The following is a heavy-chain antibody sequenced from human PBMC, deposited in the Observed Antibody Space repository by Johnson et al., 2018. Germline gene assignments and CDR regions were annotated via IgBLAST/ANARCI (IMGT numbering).Heavy chain of an antibody. CDR1: RFAFSSYS. CDR2: ISTGGSNI. CDR3: ARDGAYCGGDCYSPEYFQH. Sequence: VQLVQSGGGLVQPGGSLRLSCAASRFAFSSYSMNWVRQAPGKGLEWVSSISTGGSNIYSADSVKGRFTISRGNAKNSLYLQMNSLRDEDTAVYYCARDGAYCGGDCYSPEYFQHWGQGTLVTVSS. D-gene: IGHD2-21*02. J-gene: IGHJ1*01. V-gene: IGHV3-21*01.